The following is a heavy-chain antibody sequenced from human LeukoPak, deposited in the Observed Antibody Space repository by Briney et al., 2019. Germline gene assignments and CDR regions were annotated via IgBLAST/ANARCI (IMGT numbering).Heavy chain of an antibody. CDR2: VIPSGAST. J-gene: IGHJ4*02. CDR3: AKDRAYYSDSSGYYLVRAYDY. Sequence: GGSLRLSCAASGFTFTTYGMNWVRQAPGKGLEWVSGVIPSGASTYYADSVKGRFTISRDNSKNTLYLQMNSLRAEDTAVYYCAKDRAYYSDSSGYYLVRAYDYWGQGTLVTVSS. V-gene: IGHV3-23*01. D-gene: IGHD3-22*01. CDR1: GFTFTTYG.